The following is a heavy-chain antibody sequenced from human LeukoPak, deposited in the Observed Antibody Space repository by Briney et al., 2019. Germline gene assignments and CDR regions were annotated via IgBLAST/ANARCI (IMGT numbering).Heavy chain of an antibody. V-gene: IGHV3-7*01. D-gene: IGHD3-16*01. CDR1: GFTFSSYW. CDR2: INEDAGVK. Sequence: PGGSLRLSCVVSGFTFSSYWMSWVRQAPGKGLEWVANINEDAGVKHCVDSVKGRFTVSRDNAKNSLFLQMNSLRAEDTAVYYCAREEGERKKLGLIGGAFDIWGQGTMVTVSS. J-gene: IGHJ3*02. CDR3: AREEGERKKLGLIGGAFDI.